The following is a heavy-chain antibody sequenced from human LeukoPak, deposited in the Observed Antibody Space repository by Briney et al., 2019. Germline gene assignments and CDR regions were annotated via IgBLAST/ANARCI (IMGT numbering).Heavy chain of an antibody. D-gene: IGHD6-19*01. CDR2: ISGYNGDT. CDR1: GFIFTKYS. J-gene: IGHJ5*02. V-gene: IGHV1-18*01. Sequence: ASVKVSCKASGFIFTKYSISWVRQAPGQGLEWVGWISGYNGDTNYAQNLQGRVTMTRDTSTTTVYMELRSLRSDDTAFYYCARDPSNTSGWKTWFDTWGQGTLVTVSS. CDR3: ARDPSNTSGWKTWFDT.